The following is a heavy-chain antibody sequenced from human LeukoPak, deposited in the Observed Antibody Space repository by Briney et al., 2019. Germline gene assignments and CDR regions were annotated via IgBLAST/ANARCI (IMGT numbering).Heavy chain of an antibody. CDR1: GGSFSGYY. CDR3: ARQLPVVRYFDY. Sequence: SETLSLTCAVYGGSFSGYYWSWIRQPPGKGLEWIGEINHSGSTNYNPSLKSRVTISVDTSKNQFSLKLSSVTAADTAVYYCARQLPVVRYFDYWGQGTLVTVSS. D-gene: IGHD2-8*02. CDR2: INHSGST. V-gene: IGHV4-34*01. J-gene: IGHJ4*02.